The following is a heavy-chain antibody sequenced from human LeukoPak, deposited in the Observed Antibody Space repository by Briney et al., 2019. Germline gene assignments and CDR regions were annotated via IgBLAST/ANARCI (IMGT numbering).Heavy chain of an antibody. J-gene: IGHJ6*03. D-gene: IGHD1-26*01. Sequence: GGSLRLSCAASGFTFSSYAMHWVRQAPGKGLEWVAVISYDGSDKYYADSVKGRFTISRDNSKNTLYLQMNSLGAEDTALYYCARDTRGSYNYYYYMDVWGKGTTVTVSS. CDR3: ARDTRGSYNYYYYMDV. CDR1: GFTFSSYA. CDR2: ISYDGSDK. V-gene: IGHV3-30*04.